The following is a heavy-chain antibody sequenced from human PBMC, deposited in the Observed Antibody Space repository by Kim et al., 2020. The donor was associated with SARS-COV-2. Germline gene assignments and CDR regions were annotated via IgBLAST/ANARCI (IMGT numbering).Heavy chain of an antibody. D-gene: IGHD4-17*01. CDR1: GFTFSSYG. J-gene: IGHJ4*02. CDR2: ISYDGSNK. V-gene: IGHV3-33*05. Sequence: GGSLRLSCAASGFTFSSYGMHWVRQAPGKGLEWVAFISYDGSNKYYADSVKGRFTISRDNSKNTLYLQMNSLRAEDTAVYYCARDYGGLDYWGQGTLVTVSS. CDR3: ARDYGGLDY.